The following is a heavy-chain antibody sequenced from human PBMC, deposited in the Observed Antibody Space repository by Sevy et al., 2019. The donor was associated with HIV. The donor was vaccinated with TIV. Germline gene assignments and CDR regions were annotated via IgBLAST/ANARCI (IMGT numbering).Heavy chain of an antibody. CDR3: AKAPRGYSYASFFDY. CDR2: ISYDGSNK. CDR1: GFTFTSYG. D-gene: IGHD5-18*01. Sequence: GGSLRLSCAASGFTFTSYGMHWVRQAPGKGLEWVAVISYDGSNKYYADSVKVRFTISRDKSKNTLYLQMNSLRAEDTAVYYCAKAPRGYSYASFFDYWGQGTLVTVSS. J-gene: IGHJ4*02. V-gene: IGHV3-30*18.